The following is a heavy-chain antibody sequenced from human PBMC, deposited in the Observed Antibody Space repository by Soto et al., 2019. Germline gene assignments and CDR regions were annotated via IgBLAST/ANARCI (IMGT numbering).Heavy chain of an antibody. D-gene: IGHD4-17*01. Sequence: PGESLKISFQASGYNFATYWIAWVRQMPGKGLEYMGIIYPGNSDARYSPSFQGQVTFSADKSISTAYLHWSSLKASDTAMYYCARHGFYGDYASNYFDPWGQGTLVTVSS. CDR3: ARHGFYGDYASNYFDP. CDR1: GYNFATYW. V-gene: IGHV5-51*01. J-gene: IGHJ5*02. CDR2: IYPGNSDA.